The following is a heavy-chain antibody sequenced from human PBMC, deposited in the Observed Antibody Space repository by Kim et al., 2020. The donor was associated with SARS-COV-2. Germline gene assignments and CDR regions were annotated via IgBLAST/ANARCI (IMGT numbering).Heavy chain of an antibody. CDR2: INAGNGNT. D-gene: IGHD4-4*01. Sequence: ASVKVSCKASGYTFTSYAMHWVRQAPGQRLEWMGWINAGNGNTKYSQKFQGRVTITRDTSASTAYMELSSLRSEDTAVYYCARVNDYTGSFDPWGQGTLVTVSS. CDR1: GYTFTSYA. V-gene: IGHV1-3*01. CDR3: ARVNDYTGSFDP. J-gene: IGHJ5*02.